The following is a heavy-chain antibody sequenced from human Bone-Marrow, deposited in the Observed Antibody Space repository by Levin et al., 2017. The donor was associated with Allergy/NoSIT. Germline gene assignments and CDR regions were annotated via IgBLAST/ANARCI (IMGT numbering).Heavy chain of an antibody. CDR1: GFTFSSYG. D-gene: IGHD6-13*01. J-gene: IGHJ4*02. Sequence: GGSLRLSCAASGFTFSSYGMHWVRQAPGKGLEWVALILSDGSGQYYADSVRGRFTISRDNSMNMLYLQINSLRLDDTAVYYCARDSAGAPNDFDCWGQGALVTVSS. V-gene: IGHV3-33*01. CDR3: ARDSAGAPNDFDC. CDR2: ILSDGSGQ.